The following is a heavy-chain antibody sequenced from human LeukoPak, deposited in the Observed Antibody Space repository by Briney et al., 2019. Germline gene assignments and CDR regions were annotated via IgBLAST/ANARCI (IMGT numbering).Heavy chain of an antibody. CDR3: ARAIVVVVAAGFDP. D-gene: IGHD2-15*01. V-gene: IGHV1-2*02. CDR2: INPNSGGT. Sequence: ASVKVSCKASGYTFTGYYMHWVRQAPGQGLEWMGLINPNSGGTNYAQKFQGRVTMTRDTSISTAYMELSRLRSDDTAVYYCARAIVVVVAAGFDPWGQGTLVTVSS. CDR1: GYTFTGYY. J-gene: IGHJ5*02.